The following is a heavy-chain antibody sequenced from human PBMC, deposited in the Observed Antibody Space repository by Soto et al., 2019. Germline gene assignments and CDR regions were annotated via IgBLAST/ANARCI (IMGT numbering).Heavy chain of an antibody. Sequence: QVQLQESGPGLVKPSETLSLTCTVSGGSVSSGNYYWSWIRQPPGKGLEWIGYFYYTGSTNYNPSLKSRVTISIDASKNQFSLRLSSVTAADSAMYYCARSMYYSDGSSYSPFDCWGQGTLVTVSS. CDR3: ARSMYYSDGSSYSPFDC. V-gene: IGHV4-61*01. J-gene: IGHJ4*01. D-gene: IGHD3-22*01. CDR1: GGSVSSGNYY. CDR2: FYYTGST.